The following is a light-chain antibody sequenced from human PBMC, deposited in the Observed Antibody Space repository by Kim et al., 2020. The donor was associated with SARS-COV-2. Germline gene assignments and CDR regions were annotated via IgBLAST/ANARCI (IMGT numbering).Light chain of an antibody. Sequence: SVGDRVTITCRASQGISNYLAWYQQKPRKVPKLLIYAASALQSGVPSRFSGSGSGTDFTLTISSLQPEDVATYYCQKYNSALTWTFGQGTKVDIK. V-gene: IGKV1-27*01. J-gene: IGKJ1*01. CDR1: QGISNY. CDR2: AAS. CDR3: QKYNSALTWT.